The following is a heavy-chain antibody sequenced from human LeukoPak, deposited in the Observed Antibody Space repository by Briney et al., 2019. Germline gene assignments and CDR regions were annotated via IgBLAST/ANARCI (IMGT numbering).Heavy chain of an antibody. J-gene: IGHJ4*02. V-gene: IGHV3-23*01. CDR1: GFTFSSYA. D-gene: IGHD3-10*01. Sequence: GGSLRLSCAASGFTFSSYAMSWVRQAPGKGLEWVSAISGSRGSTYYADCVKGRFTISRDNSKNTLYLQMNSLRAEDTAVYYCAKDFYYGSGSYQFDYWGQGTLVTVSS. CDR2: ISGSRGST. CDR3: AKDFYYGSGSYQFDY.